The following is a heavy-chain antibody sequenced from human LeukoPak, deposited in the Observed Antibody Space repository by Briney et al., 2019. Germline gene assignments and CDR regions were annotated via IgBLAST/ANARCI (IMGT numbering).Heavy chain of an antibody. D-gene: IGHD2-2*01. CDR3: ARDRINPKYPDAFDI. CDR2: ISAYNGNT. Sequence: GASVKVSCKASGYTFTSYGISGVRQAPGQGLEWMGWISAYNGNTNYAQKLQGRVTMTTDTSTSTAYMELRSLRSDDTAVYYCARDRINPKYPDAFDISGQGTMVTVSS. CDR1: GYTFTSYG. J-gene: IGHJ3*02. V-gene: IGHV1-18*01.